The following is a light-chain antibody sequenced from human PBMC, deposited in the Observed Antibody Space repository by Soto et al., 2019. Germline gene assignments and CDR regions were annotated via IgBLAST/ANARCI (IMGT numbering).Light chain of an antibody. CDR3: QQYNNWPPVGNT. V-gene: IGKV3-20*01. J-gene: IGKJ2*01. Sequence: EIVLTQSPGTLSLSPGERATLSCRASQSVSSKYLAWYQQKPGQAPRVLIYGTSIRASGVPERFSGGGSGTDFTLTITRLEPEDFAVYYCQQYNNWPPVGNTFGQGTKLEIK. CDR1: QSVSSKY. CDR2: GTS.